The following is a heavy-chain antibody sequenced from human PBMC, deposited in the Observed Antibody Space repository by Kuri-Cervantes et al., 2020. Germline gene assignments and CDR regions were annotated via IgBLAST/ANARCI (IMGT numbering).Heavy chain of an antibody. CDR2: IKSKTDGGTT. CDR3: ARVLSSRGFDY. Sequence: GESLKISCAASGFTFSNAWKGWVRQAPGKGLEWVCRIKSKTDGGTTDYAAPVKGRFTISRDDSKNTLYLQRNSLKTEDTAVYYCARVLSSRGFDYWGQGTLVTVSS. CDR1: GFTFSNAW. J-gene: IGHJ4*02. V-gene: IGHV3-15*01. D-gene: IGHD6-13*01.